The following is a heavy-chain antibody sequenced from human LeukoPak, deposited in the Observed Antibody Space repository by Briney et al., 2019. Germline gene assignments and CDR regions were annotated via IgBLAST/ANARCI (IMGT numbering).Heavy chain of an antibody. D-gene: IGHD6-19*01. J-gene: IGHJ4*02. Sequence: SGTLSLTCAVSGGSISSSYWWSWVRPPPGKGLEWIGRIYTSGSTNYNPSLKSRVTMSVDTSKNQFSLKLSSVTAADTAVYYCARDDSSGWYFDYWGQGTLVTVSS. CDR2: IYTSGST. CDR1: GGSISSSYW. CDR3: ARDDSSGWYFDY. V-gene: IGHV4-4*02.